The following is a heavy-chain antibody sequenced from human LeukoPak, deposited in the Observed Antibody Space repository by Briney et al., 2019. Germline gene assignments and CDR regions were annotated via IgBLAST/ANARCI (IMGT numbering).Heavy chain of an antibody. J-gene: IGHJ4*02. CDR3: AKDEVYYGSGRDYFDY. Sequence: ASVKVSCKASGYTFTSYDINWVRQATGQGLEWMGWMNPNSGNTGYAQKFQGRVTMTRNTSISTAYMELSSLRSEDTAVYYCAKDEVYYGSGRDYFDYWGQGTLVTVSS. D-gene: IGHD3-10*01. CDR1: GYTFTSYD. CDR2: MNPNSGNT. V-gene: IGHV1-8*01.